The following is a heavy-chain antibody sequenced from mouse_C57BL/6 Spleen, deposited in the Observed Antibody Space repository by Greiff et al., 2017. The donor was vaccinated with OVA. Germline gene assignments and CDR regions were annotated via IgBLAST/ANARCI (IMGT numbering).Heavy chain of an antibody. V-gene: IGHV1-39*01. CDR1: GYSFTDYN. D-gene: IGHD2-2*01. CDR2: INPNYGTT. Sequence: VQLQQSGPELVKPGASVKISCKASGYSFTDYNMNWVKQSYGKSLEWIGVINPNYGTTSYNQKFKGKATLTVDQSSSTAYMQLNSLTSEDSAVYYGATTMVTTTRLDYWGQGTTLTVSS. J-gene: IGHJ2*01. CDR3: ATTMVTTTRLDY.